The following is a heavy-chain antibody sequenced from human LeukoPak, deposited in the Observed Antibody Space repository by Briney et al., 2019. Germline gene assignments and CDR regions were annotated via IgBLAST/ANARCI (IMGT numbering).Heavy chain of an antibody. J-gene: IGHJ3*02. CDR1: GGSLISSDYH. D-gene: IGHD2-15*01. CDR3: ARHCCSGPAKRVFDI. CDR2: ISYSGNT. Sequence: SETLSLTCTVSGGSLISSDYHWGWVRQPPGRGLEWIGNISYSGNTDYNPSLRSRVTISVDTSNNQFSLRLGSVTAADTAVYHCARHCCSGPAKRVFDIWGQGTMVTVSS. V-gene: IGHV4-39*01.